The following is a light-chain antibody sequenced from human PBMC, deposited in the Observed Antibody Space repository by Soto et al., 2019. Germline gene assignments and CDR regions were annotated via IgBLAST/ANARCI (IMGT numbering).Light chain of an antibody. CDR1: QSVGTY. V-gene: IGKV3-11*01. J-gene: IGKJ3*01. Sequence: EIVLTQSPAILSLSPGERATLSCRASQSVGTYLDWYQQKLGQAPRLLIYDASNRATGIPARFSGSGSGTDFTLTISSLEPEDFAVYYCQQYGSSPLFAFGPGTEVDLK. CDR3: QQYGSSPLFA. CDR2: DAS.